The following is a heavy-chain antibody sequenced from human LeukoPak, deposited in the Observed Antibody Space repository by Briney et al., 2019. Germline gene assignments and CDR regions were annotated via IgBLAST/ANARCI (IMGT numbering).Heavy chain of an antibody. V-gene: IGHV4-34*01. CDR1: GGSFSGYC. CDR3: ARERGNARYYYGSGSYNLDY. J-gene: IGHJ4*02. CDR2: INHSGST. D-gene: IGHD3-10*01. Sequence: SETLSLTCAVYGGSFSGYCWSWIRQPPGKGLEWIGEINHSGSTNYNPSLKSRVTISVDTSKNQFSLKLSSVTAADTAVYYCARERGNARYYYGSGSYNLDYWGQGTLVTVSS.